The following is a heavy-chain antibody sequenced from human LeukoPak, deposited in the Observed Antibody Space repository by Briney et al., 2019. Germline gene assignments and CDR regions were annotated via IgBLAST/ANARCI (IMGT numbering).Heavy chain of an antibody. CDR1: GYTLTGYY. V-gene: IGHV1-2*02. Sequence: ASVKVSCKASGYTLTGYYMHWVRLAPGQGLEWMGWINPSSGDTNYAQKFQGRVAMTRDTSISTAYMELSRLRSDDTAVYYCAKNPYEYYFDYWGQGTLVTVSS. J-gene: IGHJ4*02. CDR3: AKNPYEYYFDY. D-gene: IGHD5-12*01. CDR2: INPSSGDT.